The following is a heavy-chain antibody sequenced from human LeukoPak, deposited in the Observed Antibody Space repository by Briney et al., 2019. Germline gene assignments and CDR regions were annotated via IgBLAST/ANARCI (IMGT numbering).Heavy chain of an antibody. Sequence: GRAPRLSCAASGFTFSSYGMHWGRQAPGKGLGWVAVISYDGSNKYYADSVKGRFTISRDNSKNTLYLQMNSLRAEDTAVYYCAKPQNYYDSSGYYHWGQGTLVTVSS. CDR2: ISYDGSNK. J-gene: IGHJ1*01. CDR1: GFTFSSYG. D-gene: IGHD3-22*01. CDR3: AKPQNYYDSSGYYH. V-gene: IGHV3-30*18.